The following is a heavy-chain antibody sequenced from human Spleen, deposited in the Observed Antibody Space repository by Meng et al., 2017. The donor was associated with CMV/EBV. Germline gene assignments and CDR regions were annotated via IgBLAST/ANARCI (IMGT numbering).Heavy chain of an antibody. V-gene: IGHV3-11*04. CDR2: ISWSGNTV. D-gene: IGHD2-15*01. J-gene: IGHJ6*02. Sequence: GGSLRLSCAASGFTFSDYHMSWIRQAPGKGLEWVSYISWSGNTVSYADSVKGRFTISRDNAKNSLYLQMSSLRAEDTAVYYCTRDRLKVVVATSYYYHGVDVWGQGTTVTVSS. CDR1: GFTFSDYH. CDR3: TRDRLKVVVATSYYYHGVDV.